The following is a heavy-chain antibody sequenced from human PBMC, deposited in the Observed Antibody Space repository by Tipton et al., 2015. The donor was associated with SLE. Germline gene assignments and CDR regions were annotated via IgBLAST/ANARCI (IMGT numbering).Heavy chain of an antibody. V-gene: IGHV4-38-2*02. J-gene: IGHJ6*02. CDR2: FHHKGSS. CDR3: ARGMVTWRGAIIGVDV. Sequence: TLSLTCSVTGYSISSGYYWGWIRQPPGRGLEWIGSFHHKGSSYYSPSLGSRVTISGDTSRNQFSLTLSSVTAADTAVYYCARGMVTWRGAIIGVDVWGPGTTVNVSS. CDR1: GYSISSGYY. D-gene: IGHD2-21*02.